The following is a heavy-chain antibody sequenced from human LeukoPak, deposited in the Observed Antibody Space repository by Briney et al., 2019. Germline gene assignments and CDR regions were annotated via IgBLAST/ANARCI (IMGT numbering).Heavy chain of an antibody. CDR2: ISTYKGTT. J-gene: IGHJ6*03. D-gene: IGHD6-13*01. Sequence: ASVKVSCKAIGYTFTTYGIAWVRQAPGQGLEWMGWISTYKGTTNYTQKFQGRVAVTTDTSTSTAYMELRSLRSDDTAVYYCARYSSSWYHYMDVWGKGTTVTVSS. V-gene: IGHV1-18*04. CDR1: GYTFTTYG. CDR3: ARYSSSWYHYMDV.